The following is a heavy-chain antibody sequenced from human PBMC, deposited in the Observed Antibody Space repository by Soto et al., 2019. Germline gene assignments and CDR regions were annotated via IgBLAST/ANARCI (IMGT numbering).Heavy chain of an antibody. CDR2: IGSNGGST. Sequence: GGSLRLSCSASGFTFLSYAMHWVRQAPGKGLEYVSAIGSNGGSTYYADSVRGRFTISRDNSKNTLYLQMSSLRAEDTAMYYCVKDQDWNYASNDAFDIWGQGTMVTVSS. V-gene: IGHV3-64D*06. J-gene: IGHJ3*02. CDR3: VKDQDWNYASNDAFDI. D-gene: IGHD1-7*01. CDR1: GFTFLSYA.